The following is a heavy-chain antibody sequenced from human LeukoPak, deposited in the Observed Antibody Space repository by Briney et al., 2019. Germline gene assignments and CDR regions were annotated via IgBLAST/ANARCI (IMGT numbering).Heavy chain of an antibody. CDR1: GGTFTSYA. J-gene: IGHJ3*02. CDR2: IIPIFGAA. Sequence: SVKVSCKASGGTFTSYAISWVRQAPGQGLEWMGGIIPIFGAANYAQKFQGRVTITADKSTSTAYMELSSLRSEDTAVYYCAREAVVTAESFFDIWGQGTMVTVSS. V-gene: IGHV1-69*06. CDR3: AREAVVTAESFFDI. D-gene: IGHD2-21*02.